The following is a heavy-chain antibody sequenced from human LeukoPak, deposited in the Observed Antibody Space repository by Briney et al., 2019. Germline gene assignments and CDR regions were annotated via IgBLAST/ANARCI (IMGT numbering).Heavy chain of an antibody. CDR1: GYTFTNYA. Sequence: ASVKVSCKASGYTFTNYAMNWVRQAPGQGLEWMGVIDPSGGGTSYAQKFQGRVTLTRDMSTSTVYMALSSLRSEDTAVYYCARATPGFGRNVEKYFDYWGQGTLVTVSS. D-gene: IGHD1-1*01. CDR2: IDPSGGGT. V-gene: IGHV1-46*01. CDR3: ARATPGFGRNVEKYFDY. J-gene: IGHJ4*02.